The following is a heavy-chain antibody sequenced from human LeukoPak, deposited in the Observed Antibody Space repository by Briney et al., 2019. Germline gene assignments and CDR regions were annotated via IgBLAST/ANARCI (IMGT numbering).Heavy chain of an antibody. D-gene: IGHD3-22*01. V-gene: IGHV4-34*01. J-gene: IGHJ4*02. Sequence: KPSETLPLTCAVYGGSFSGYYWSWIRQPPGRGLEWIGEINHSGSTNYNPSLKSRVTISVDTSKNQFSLKLSSVTAADTAVYYCAIFYDSSGYYYLDYWGQGTLVTVSS. CDR3: AIFYDSSGYYYLDY. CDR1: GGSFSGYY. CDR2: INHSGST.